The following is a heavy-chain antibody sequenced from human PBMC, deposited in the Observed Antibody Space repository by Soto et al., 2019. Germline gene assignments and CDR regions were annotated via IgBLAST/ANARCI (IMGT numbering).Heavy chain of an antibody. V-gene: IGHV1-2*02. CDR3: ARGGSMVTESYVDM. CDR1: GYTFADFY. J-gene: IGHJ4*02. CDR2: MNPDSGVT. Sequence: ASVKVSCKTSGYTFADFYIHWVRQAPGQGPEWMGWMNPDSGVTDLAQKFRGRVTMARDTSTKTAYLALDRLTSEDNGVYYCARGGSMVTESYVDMWGQGTQVIVSS. D-gene: IGHD2-21*02.